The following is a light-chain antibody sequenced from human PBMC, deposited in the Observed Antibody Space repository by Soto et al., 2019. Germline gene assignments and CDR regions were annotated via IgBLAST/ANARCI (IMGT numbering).Light chain of an antibody. CDR2: GAS. CDR1: QSVSSN. CDR3: QQYNNWPVT. V-gene: IGKV3-15*01. Sequence: EIVMTQSPATLSVSPGESATLSCRVSQSVSSNLAWYQQKPGQAPRLLIYGASTRATGIPARFSGSGSGTEFTLTISSLQSEDFAVYYCQQYNNWPVTFGPGTKVDIK. J-gene: IGKJ3*01.